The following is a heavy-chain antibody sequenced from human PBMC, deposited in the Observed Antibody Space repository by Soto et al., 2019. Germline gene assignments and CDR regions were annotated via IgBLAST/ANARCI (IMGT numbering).Heavy chain of an antibody. CDR1: GYTFTSYG. V-gene: IGHV1-18*04. CDR3: ARAGLDYGDQVVGNWFDP. D-gene: IGHD4-17*01. J-gene: IGHJ5*02. Sequence: QVQLVQSGAEVKKPGASVKVSCKASGYTFTSYGISWVRQAPGQGLEWMGWISAYNGNTNYAQKLQDRVTMTTDTTTSTAYMELRSLRSDDTAVYYCARAGLDYGDQVVGNWFDPWGQGTLVTVSS. CDR2: ISAYNGNT.